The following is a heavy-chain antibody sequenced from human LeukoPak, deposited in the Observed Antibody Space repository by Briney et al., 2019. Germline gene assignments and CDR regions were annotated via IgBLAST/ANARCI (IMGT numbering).Heavy chain of an antibody. J-gene: IGHJ6*03. V-gene: IGHV3-30*04. Sequence: GGSLRLSCAASGSTLSNYAMKWVRQAPGKGLEWVAVISYDGSNKFYADSVKGRFTISRDNSKSTLYLRMTRLRVEDTAVYYCAKVRPGYSHYFYFMDVWAEGTTVAVSS. CDR2: ISYDGSNK. CDR3: AKVRPGYSHYFYFMDV. CDR1: GSTLSNYA. D-gene: IGHD5-18*01.